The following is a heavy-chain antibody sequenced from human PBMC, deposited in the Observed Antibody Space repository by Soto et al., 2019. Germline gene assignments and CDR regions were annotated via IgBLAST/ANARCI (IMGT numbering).Heavy chain of an antibody. CDR2: INVYDGNT. CDR1: GYTFTNYA. D-gene: IGHD4-4*01. V-gene: IGHV1-18*01. Sequence: XSVKVYCKASGYTFTNYAVTWVRQAPGQGLEWMGWINVYDGNTKYAQKFQGRVTMTTDTSTNTVYMELRSLTSDDTAVYYCARDGVAVTTGIAGYWGQGTLVTVSS. CDR3: ARDGVAVTTGIAGY. J-gene: IGHJ4*02.